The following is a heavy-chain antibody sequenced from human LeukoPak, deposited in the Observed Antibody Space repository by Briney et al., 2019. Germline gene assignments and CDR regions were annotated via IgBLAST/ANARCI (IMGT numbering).Heavy chain of an antibody. CDR1: GFTFSSFE. CDR3: VKDVFGYYDILTGYPPVDY. Sequence: GGSLRLSCAASGFTFSSFEVHWVRQAPGKGLEWVSYISSSGDTLYYADSVKGRFTISRDNSKNTLYLQMSSLRAEDTAVYYCVKDVFGYYDILTGYPPVDYWGQGTLVTVSS. V-gene: IGHV3-64D*06. D-gene: IGHD3-9*01. J-gene: IGHJ4*02. CDR2: ISSSGDTL.